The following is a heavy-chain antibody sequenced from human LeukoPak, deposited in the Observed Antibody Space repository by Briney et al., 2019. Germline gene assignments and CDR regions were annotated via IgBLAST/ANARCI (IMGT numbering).Heavy chain of an antibody. V-gene: IGHV1-2*02. D-gene: IGHD2-8*01. CDR1: GYSFRDYW. Sequence: ASVKVSCKASGYSFRDYWMHWVRQAPGQGLGWMGWIDPKTGNQNYAQKFQGRVTMTSDTSITTFYMELSRLTSDDTAVYYCARGGFHHGFDFWGQGTVVTVSS. CDR3: ARGGFHHGFDF. J-gene: IGHJ4*02. CDR2: IDPKTGNQ.